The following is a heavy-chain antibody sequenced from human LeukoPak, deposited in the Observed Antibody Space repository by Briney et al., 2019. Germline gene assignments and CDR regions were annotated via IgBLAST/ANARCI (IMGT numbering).Heavy chain of an antibody. V-gene: IGHV3-48*03. CDR3: AREVGSSWYYVDY. J-gene: IGHJ4*02. CDR2: ISSSGSTI. Sequence: PGGSLRLSCAASGFTFSTYEMNWVRQAPGKGLEWVSYISSSGSTIYYADSVKGRFTISRDNAKNSLYLQMNSLRAEDTAVYYCAREVGSSWYYVDYWGQGTLVTVSS. D-gene: IGHD6-13*01. CDR1: GFTFSTYE.